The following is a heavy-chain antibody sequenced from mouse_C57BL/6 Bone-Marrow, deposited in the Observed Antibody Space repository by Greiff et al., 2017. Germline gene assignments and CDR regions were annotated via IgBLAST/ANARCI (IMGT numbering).Heavy chain of an antibody. J-gene: IGHJ1*03. CDR3: ARSEDCYYPYWYFDV. Sequence: EVQLQQSGPELVKPGASVKIPCKASGYTFTDYNMDWVKQSHGKSLAWIGDINPNNGGTIYNQKFKGKATLTVDKSSSTAYMELRSLTSEDTAVYYCARSEDCYYPYWYFDVWGTGTTVTVSS. V-gene: IGHV1-18*01. CDR2: INPNNGGT. D-gene: IGHD2-3*01. CDR1: GYTFTDYN.